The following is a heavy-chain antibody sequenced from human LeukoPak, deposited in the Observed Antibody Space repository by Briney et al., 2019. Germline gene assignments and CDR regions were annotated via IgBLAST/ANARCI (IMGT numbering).Heavy chain of an antibody. CDR3: ARGGPIAAAPKSFDY. Sequence: PSETLSHTCAAYGGSFSGYYWSWIRQPPGKGLEWIGEINHSGSTNYNPSLKSRVTISVDTSKNQFSLKLSSVTAADTAVYYCARGGPIAAAPKSFDYWGQGTLVTVSS. D-gene: IGHD6-13*01. CDR1: GGSFSGYY. J-gene: IGHJ4*02. CDR2: INHSGST. V-gene: IGHV4-34*01.